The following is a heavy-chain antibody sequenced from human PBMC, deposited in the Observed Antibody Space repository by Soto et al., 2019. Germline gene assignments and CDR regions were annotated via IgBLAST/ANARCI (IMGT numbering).Heavy chain of an antibody. CDR3: ARVQPYGDYGPSYFDY. D-gene: IGHD4-17*01. V-gene: IGHV4-4*02. J-gene: IGHJ4*02. CDR2: IYHSGST. CDR1: GGSISSSNW. Sequence: QVQLQESGPGLVKPSGTLSLTCAVSGGSISSSNWWSWVRQPPGKGLEWIGEIYHSGSTNYNPSLKSQVPLSVDKSKNQFSLKLSSVTAADTAVYYCARVQPYGDYGPSYFDYWGQGTLVTVSS.